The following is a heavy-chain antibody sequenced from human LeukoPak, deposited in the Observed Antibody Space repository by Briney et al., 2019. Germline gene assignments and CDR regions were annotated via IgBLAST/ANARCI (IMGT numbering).Heavy chain of an antibody. D-gene: IGHD2-2*01. Sequence: GGSLRLSCAASGFTFSSYGMHWVRQAPGKGLEWVSSISSSSSYIYYADSVKGRFTISRDNAKNSLYLQMNSLRAEDTAVYYCARDRVISDVVVPAAIWGQGTMVTVSS. CDR3: ARDRVISDVVVPAAI. CDR1: GFTFSSYG. CDR2: ISSSSSYI. V-gene: IGHV3-21*01. J-gene: IGHJ3*02.